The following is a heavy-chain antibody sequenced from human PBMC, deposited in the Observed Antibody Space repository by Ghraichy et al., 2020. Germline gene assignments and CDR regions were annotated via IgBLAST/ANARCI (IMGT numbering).Heavy chain of an antibody. Sequence: ASVKVSCKASGYTFTSYDINWVRQATGQGLEWMGWMNPNSGNTGYAQKFQGRVTMTRNTSISTAYMELSSLRSEDTAVYYCARGPYSSGWYRKEYYFDYWGQGTLVTVSS. CDR3: ARGPYSSGWYRKEYYFDY. CDR2: MNPNSGNT. CDR1: GYTFTSYD. V-gene: IGHV1-8*01. D-gene: IGHD6-19*01. J-gene: IGHJ4*02.